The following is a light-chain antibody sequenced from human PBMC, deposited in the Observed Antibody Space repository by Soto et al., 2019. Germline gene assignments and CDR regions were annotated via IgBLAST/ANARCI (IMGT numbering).Light chain of an antibody. Sequence: QSALTQPASVSGSPGQSITISCTGTSSDVGDYNFVSGYQQHPGKAPKLMIYDVSDRPSGVSNRFSGSKSGNTASLTISGLQAEDETDYYCSSYTSISTLSVFGTGTKVTVL. V-gene: IGLV2-14*03. CDR2: DVS. CDR1: SSDVGDYNF. J-gene: IGLJ1*01. CDR3: SSYTSISTLSV.